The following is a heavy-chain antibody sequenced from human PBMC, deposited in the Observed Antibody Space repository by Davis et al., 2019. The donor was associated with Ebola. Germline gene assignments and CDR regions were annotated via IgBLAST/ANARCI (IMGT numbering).Heavy chain of an antibody. V-gene: IGHV4-59*01. J-gene: IGHJ5*02. CDR1: GGSFTDYY. Sequence: MPSETLSLTCAVYGGSFTDYYWSWIRQPPGKGLEWIGYIYYSGSTNYDPSLKSRVTISVETSKNQFSLKLSSVTAADTAVYYCARGAPYYDILTGYYNVMSPWGQGTLVTVSS. CDR3: ARGAPYYDILTGYYNVMSP. CDR2: IYYSGST. D-gene: IGHD3-9*01.